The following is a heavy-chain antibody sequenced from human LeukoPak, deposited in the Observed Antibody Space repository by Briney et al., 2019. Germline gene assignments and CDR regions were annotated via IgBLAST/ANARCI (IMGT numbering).Heavy chain of an antibody. J-gene: IGHJ4*02. V-gene: IGHV4-38-2*02. D-gene: IGHD6-19*01. Sequence: PSETLSLTCTVSGYSISSGYYWGWIRQPPGKGLEWIGSIYHSGSTYYNPSLKSRVTISVDTSKNQFSLKLSSVTAADTAVYYCAREADLKYFDYWGQGTLVTVSS. CDR2: IYHSGST. CDR1: GYSISSGYY. CDR3: AREADLKYFDY.